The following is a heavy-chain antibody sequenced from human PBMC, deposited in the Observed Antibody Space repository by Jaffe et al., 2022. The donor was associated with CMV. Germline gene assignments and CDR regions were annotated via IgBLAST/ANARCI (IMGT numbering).Heavy chain of an antibody. J-gene: IGHJ6*02. Sequence: QVQLVESGGGVVQPGRSLRLSCAASGFTFSSYGMHWVRQAPGKGLEWVAVIWYDGSNKYYADSVKGRFTISRDNSKNTLYLQMNSLRAEDTAVYYCARDYVVVPAAIPTAFYYYYGMDVWGQGTTVTVSS. CDR2: IWYDGSNK. D-gene: IGHD2-2*02. CDR3: ARDYVVVPAAIPTAFYYYYGMDV. V-gene: IGHV3-33*01. CDR1: GFTFSSYG.